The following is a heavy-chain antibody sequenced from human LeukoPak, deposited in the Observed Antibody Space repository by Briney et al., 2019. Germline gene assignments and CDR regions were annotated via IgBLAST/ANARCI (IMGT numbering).Heavy chain of an antibody. J-gene: IGHJ4*02. CDR2: ISSSGSTI. CDR1: GFTFSSYE. CDR3: ARGLGYDILTGYSSAALDY. D-gene: IGHD3-9*01. V-gene: IGHV3-48*03. Sequence: GGSLRLSCAASGFTFSSYEMNWVRQAPGKGLEWVSYISSSGSTIYYADSVKGRFTVSRDNAKNTLYLQMNSLRAEDTAVYYCARGLGYDILTGYSSAALDYWGQGTLVTVSS.